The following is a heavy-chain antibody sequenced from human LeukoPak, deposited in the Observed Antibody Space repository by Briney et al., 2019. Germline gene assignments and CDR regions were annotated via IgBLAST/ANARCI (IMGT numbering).Heavy chain of an antibody. Sequence: PSETLSLTCAVYGGSFSGYYWSWIRQPPGKGLEWIGEINHSGSTNYNPSLKSRVTISVDTSKNQFSLKLSSVTAADTAVYYCARGRVANRGYSYGPLGYWGQGTLVTVSS. V-gene: IGHV4-34*01. CDR3: ARGRVANRGYSYGPLGY. J-gene: IGHJ4*02. CDR2: INHSGST. D-gene: IGHD5-18*01. CDR1: GGSFSGYY.